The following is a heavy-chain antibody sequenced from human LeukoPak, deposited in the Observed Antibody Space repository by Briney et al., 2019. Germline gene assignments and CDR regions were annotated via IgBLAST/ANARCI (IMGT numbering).Heavy chain of an antibody. CDR3: ARGGAYSNSWYSRYYYYYMDV. CDR2: IYTSGST. Sequence: SETLSLTCTVSGGSISSSIYYWGWIRQPPGKGLEWIGRIYTSGSTDYNPSLKSRVTISVDTSQNQFSLKLSSMTAADTAVYYCARGGAYSNSWYSRYYYYYMDVWGKGTTVTISS. D-gene: IGHD6-13*01. CDR1: GGSISSSIYY. J-gene: IGHJ6*03. V-gene: IGHV4-39*07.